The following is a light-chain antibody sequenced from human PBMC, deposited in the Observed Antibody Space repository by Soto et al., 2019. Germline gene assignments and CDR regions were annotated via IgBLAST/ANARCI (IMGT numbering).Light chain of an antibody. CDR1: SSDIGAYKF. CDR2: EVS. J-gene: IGLJ2*01. Sequence: QSALTQPPSASGSPGQSVAISCTGTSSDIGAYKFVSWYQQHPGKAPKLIIYEVSIRLSGVPDRFSGSKSGNTASLTVSGLLAEDEADYYCSLYAGTNSVVFGGGTKLTVL. CDR3: SLYAGTNSVV. V-gene: IGLV2-8*01.